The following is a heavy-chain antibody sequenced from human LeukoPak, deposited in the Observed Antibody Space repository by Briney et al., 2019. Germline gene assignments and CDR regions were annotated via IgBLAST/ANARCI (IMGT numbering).Heavy chain of an antibody. Sequence: SETLSLTCTVFGGSISSYYWSWIRQPPGKGLEWIGYIYYTGRNNPNPSLRSRVTISLDTSKNQFSLKLRSVTAADTAVYYCARYLGGCSGGTCFTNDAFDIWGQGTMVTVSS. D-gene: IGHD2-15*01. CDR2: IYYTGRN. CDR3: ARYLGGCSGGTCFTNDAFDI. CDR1: GGSISSYY. V-gene: IGHV4-59*01. J-gene: IGHJ3*02.